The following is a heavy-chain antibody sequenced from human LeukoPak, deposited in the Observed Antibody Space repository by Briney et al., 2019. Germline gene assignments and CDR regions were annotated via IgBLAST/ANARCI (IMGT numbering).Heavy chain of an antibody. D-gene: IGHD3-22*01. V-gene: IGHV3-30*02. CDR3: AKATTSSGYGLGY. Sequence: SGGSPRLSCAASGFTFSSYGMHWVRQAPGKGLEWVAFIWYDGSNKYYADPVKGRFTISRDNSKNTLYLQMNSLRAEDTALYYCAKATTSSGYGLGYWGQGTLVTVSS. CDR2: IWYDGSNK. CDR1: GFTFSSYG. J-gene: IGHJ4*02.